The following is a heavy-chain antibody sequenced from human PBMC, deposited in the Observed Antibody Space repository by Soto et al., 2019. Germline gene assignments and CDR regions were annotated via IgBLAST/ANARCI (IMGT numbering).Heavy chain of an antibody. Sequence: ASVKVSCKASGYTFTSYYMHWVRHVPGQGLEWMGIINPSGTTTNYAQKLQGRVTMTTDTSTSTAYMELRSLRSDDTAVYYSARDGRLSPYYYXGMDVWGQGTTVTSP. D-gene: IGHD6-25*01. J-gene: IGHJ6*02. CDR3: ARDGRLSPYYYXGMDV. CDR2: INPSGTTT. CDR1: GYTFTSYY. V-gene: IGHV1-46*01.